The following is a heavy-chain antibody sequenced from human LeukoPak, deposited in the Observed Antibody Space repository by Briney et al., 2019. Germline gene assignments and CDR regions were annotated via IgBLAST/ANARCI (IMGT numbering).Heavy chain of an antibody. V-gene: IGHV3-7*04. J-gene: IGHJ2*01. Sequence: PGGSLRLSCAASGFTFSSYWTTWVRQAPGKGLEWVANIKQDGSQTYYVDSVKGRFTISRDNAKKSLYLRLNRPRAEDTAVYYCVRNQEQPAYWYFDLWGRGTLVTVSS. CDR3: VRNQEQPAYWYFDL. CDR1: GFTFSSYW. CDR2: IKQDGSQT. D-gene: IGHD6-13*01.